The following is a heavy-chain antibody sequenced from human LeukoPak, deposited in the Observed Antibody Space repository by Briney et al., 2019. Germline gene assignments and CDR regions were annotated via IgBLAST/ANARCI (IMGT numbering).Heavy chain of an antibody. CDR1: GGSISSSSYY. CDR3: ARRAAAALNWFDP. D-gene: IGHD6-13*01. J-gene: IGHJ5*02. Sequence: PSETLSLTCTVSGGSISSSSYYWGWIRQPPGKGLEWIGSIYYSGGTYYNPSLKSRVTISVDTSKNQFSLKLSSVTAADTAVYYCARRAAAALNWFDPWGQGTLVTVSS. CDR2: IYYSGGT. V-gene: IGHV4-39*01.